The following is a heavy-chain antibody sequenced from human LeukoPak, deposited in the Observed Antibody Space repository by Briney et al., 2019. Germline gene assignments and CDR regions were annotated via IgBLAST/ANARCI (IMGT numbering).Heavy chain of an antibody. CDR3: ARGGYYYDSSGYHDAFDI. CDR1: GYSFTSYW. Sequence: GESLRISCKGSGYSFTSYWIGWVRQMPGKGLEWMGIIYPGDSDTRYSPSFQGQVTISADKSISTAYLQWSSLKASDTAMYYCARGGYYYDSSGYHDAFDIWGQGTMVTVSS. J-gene: IGHJ3*02. CDR2: IYPGDSDT. D-gene: IGHD3-22*01. V-gene: IGHV5-51*01.